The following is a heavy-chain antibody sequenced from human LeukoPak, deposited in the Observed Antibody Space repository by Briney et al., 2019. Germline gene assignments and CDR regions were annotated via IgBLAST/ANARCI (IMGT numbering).Heavy chain of an antibody. Sequence: GASVKVSCKASGYTFTGYYMHWVRQAPGQGLEWMGWINPNSGGTNYAQKFQGRVTMTRDTSISTAYMELSRLRSDDTAVYYCARDLRNTGYSSGWLYYYYYYGMDVWGQGTTVTVSS. D-gene: IGHD6-19*01. CDR1: GYTFTGYY. V-gene: IGHV1-2*02. CDR2: INPNSGGT. J-gene: IGHJ6*02. CDR3: ARDLRNTGYSSGWLYYYYYYGMDV.